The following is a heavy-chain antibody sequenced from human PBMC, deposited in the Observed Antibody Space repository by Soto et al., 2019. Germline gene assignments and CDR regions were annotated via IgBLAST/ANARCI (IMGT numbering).Heavy chain of an antibody. CDR3: ARGGSPHLRYFAVGKRELKFAP. J-gene: IGHJ5*02. D-gene: IGHD3-9*01. CDR2: INHSGST. V-gene: IGHV4-34*01. CDR1: GGSFSGYY. Sequence: SETLSLTCAVYGGSFSGYYWSWIRQPPGKGLEWIGEINHSGSTNYNPSLKSRVTISVDTSKNQFSLKLSSVTAADTAVYYCARGGSPHLRYFAVGKRELKFAPWGQGTLVTVPS.